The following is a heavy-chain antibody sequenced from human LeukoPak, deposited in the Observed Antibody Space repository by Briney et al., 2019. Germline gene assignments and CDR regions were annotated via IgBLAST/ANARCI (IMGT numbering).Heavy chain of an antibody. J-gene: IGHJ4*02. V-gene: IGHV4-39*01. CDR1: GGSINISPYY. Sequence: SETLSLTCAVSGGSINISPYYWGWVRQPPGKGLGWSGCVFYLAITYYNPSLNSRVTISTDTSNNQLSLILPSTTAADTAMTSRVRLEDIAVDSQIDLWGQGTLVTVPS. CDR2: VFYLAIT. CDR3: VRLEDIAVDSQIDL. D-gene: IGHD5-18*01.